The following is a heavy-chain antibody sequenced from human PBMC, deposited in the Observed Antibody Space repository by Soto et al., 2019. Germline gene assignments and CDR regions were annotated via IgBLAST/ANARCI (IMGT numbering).Heavy chain of an antibody. CDR3: ARPSSYYDSSGYYLEY. J-gene: IGHJ4*02. CDR2: IYPGDSDT. V-gene: IGHV5-51*01. CDR1: GYSFTSYW. Sequence: PGESLKISCKGSGYSFTSYWIGWVRQMPGKGLEWMGIIYPGDSDTRYSPSFQGQVTISADKSISTAYLQWSSLKASDTAMYYCARPSSYYDSSGYYLEYWGQGTLVTVSS. D-gene: IGHD3-22*01.